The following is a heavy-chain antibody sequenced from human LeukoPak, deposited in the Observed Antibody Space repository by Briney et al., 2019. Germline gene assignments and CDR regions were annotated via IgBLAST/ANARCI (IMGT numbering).Heavy chain of an antibody. Sequence: GGSLRLSCAASGFTFSNYWMSWVRQAPGQGLEWVANIKEDGSEKYYVDSVKGRFTISRDNSKNTLNLQMNSLRAEDTAVYYCAHRKATSWAHDYWGQGTLVTVSS. CDR2: IKEDGSEK. CDR3: AHRKATSWAHDY. CDR1: GFTFSNYW. J-gene: IGHJ4*02. D-gene: IGHD2-2*01. V-gene: IGHV3-7*03.